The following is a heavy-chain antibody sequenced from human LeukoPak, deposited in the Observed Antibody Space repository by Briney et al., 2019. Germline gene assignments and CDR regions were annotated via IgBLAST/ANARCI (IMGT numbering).Heavy chain of an antibody. CDR3: AKESSSGWHDAFDI. CDR1: GSTFSTYG. D-gene: IGHD6-19*01. V-gene: IGHV3-30*02. Sequence: GGSLRLSCAASGSTFSTYGMHWVRQAPGKGLEWVAFIRYDGSNKYYAGSVKGRFTISRDTSKNTLYLQMNSLRAEDTAVYYCAKESSSGWHDAFDIWGQGTMVTVSS. J-gene: IGHJ3*02. CDR2: IRYDGSNK.